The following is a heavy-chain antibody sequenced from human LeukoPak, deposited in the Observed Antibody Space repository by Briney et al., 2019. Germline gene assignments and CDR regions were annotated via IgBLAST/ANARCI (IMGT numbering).Heavy chain of an antibody. Sequence: GGSLRLSCAASGFTFSSYSMNWVRQAPGKGLEWVSSISSSSSYIYYADSVKGRFTISRDNAKNSLYLQMNSLRAEDTAVYYCAREADVVVTAAAFGDYWGQGTLVTVSS. CDR1: GFTFSSYS. CDR2: ISSSSSYI. D-gene: IGHD2-21*02. V-gene: IGHV3-21*01. J-gene: IGHJ4*02. CDR3: AREADVVVTAAAFGDY.